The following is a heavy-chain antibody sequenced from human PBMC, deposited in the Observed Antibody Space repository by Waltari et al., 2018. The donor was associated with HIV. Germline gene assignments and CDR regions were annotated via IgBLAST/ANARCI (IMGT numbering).Heavy chain of an antibody. CDR1: GGSFKGYF. Sequence: VRLDQWGSGLLNPSQTLSLTCAVYGGSFKGYFWNWVRRTPGRGLEWIGDVNYRGDTNYNPSLKSRASLSSDTSKNQFSLRRTSLTAADSATYYCARAYNSGPTPHNYYYYGIDVWGRGTTVIVSS. V-gene: IGHV4-34*01. CDR2: VNYRGDT. CDR3: ARAYNSGPTPHNYYYYGIDV. D-gene: IGHD6-19*01. J-gene: IGHJ6*02.